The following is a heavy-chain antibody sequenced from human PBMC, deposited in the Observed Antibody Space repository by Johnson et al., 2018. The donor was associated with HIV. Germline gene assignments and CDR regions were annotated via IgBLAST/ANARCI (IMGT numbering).Heavy chain of an antibody. Sequence: VQLVESGGGLVQPGGSLRLSCEASGFTVGSNSMSWVRQAPGKGLEWVSVIQSGENTLYTDSVQGRFTVSRDDSKNTLYLQINSLRAEDTAVYYCARAGGSDAFDIWGQGTMVTVSS. J-gene: IGHJ3*02. V-gene: IGHV3-66*01. CDR3: ARAGGSDAFDI. CDR2: IQSGENT. CDR1: GFTVGSNS.